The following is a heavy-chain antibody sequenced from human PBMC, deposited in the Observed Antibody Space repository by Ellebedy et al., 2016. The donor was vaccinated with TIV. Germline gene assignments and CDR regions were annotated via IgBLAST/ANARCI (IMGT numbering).Heavy chain of an antibody. CDR2: IYSGNNT. CDR3: VRERMPTPT. D-gene: IGHD2-2*01. CDR1: GVSVSSNY. V-gene: IGHV3-66*01. J-gene: IGHJ5*02. Sequence: PGGSLRLSCAASGVSVSSNYMTWVRQAPGKGLEWVSVIYSGNNTHYADSVKGRFTISRDNFKNSVYLQMDRLRVDDTALYYCVRERMPTPTWGQGTLVTVSP.